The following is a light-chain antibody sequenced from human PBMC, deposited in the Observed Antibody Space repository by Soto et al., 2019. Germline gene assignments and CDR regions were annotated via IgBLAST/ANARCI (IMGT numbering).Light chain of an antibody. V-gene: IGLV2-23*02. CDR1: SSDVGSYNL. Sequence: QSVLTQPASVSGSPGQSITISCTGPSSDVGSYNLVSWYQQHPGKAPKLMIYGVNKRPSGVSNRFSGSKSGNTASLTISGLQAEDEADYYCCSYAGISTFYVFGTGTKVTVL. CDR2: GVN. J-gene: IGLJ1*01. CDR3: CSYAGISTFYV.